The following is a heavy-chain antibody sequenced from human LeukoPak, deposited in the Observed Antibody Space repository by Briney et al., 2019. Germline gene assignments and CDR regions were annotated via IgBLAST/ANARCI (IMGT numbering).Heavy chain of an antibody. CDR3: ARWNKVVTIDY. CDR1: GYTFTSYG. D-gene: IGHD2-21*02. V-gene: IGHV1-3*01. Sequence: GASVKVSCKASGYTFTSYGISWVRQAPGQRLEWMGWINAGNGNTKYSQKFQGRVTITRDTSASTAYMELSSLRSEDTAVYYCARWNKVVTIDYWGQGTLVTVSS. J-gene: IGHJ4*02. CDR2: INAGNGNT.